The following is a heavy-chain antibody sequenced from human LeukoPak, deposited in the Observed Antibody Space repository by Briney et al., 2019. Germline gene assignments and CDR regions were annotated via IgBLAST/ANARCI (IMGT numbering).Heavy chain of an antibody. V-gene: IGHV3-43*02. CDR2: SIGRDGST. J-gene: IGHJ3*02. CDR1: GFTFSSYA. D-gene: IGHD2-15*01. CDR3: AKGRGYCSGGSCRGIAFDI. Sequence: GGSLRLSCAASGFTFSSYAMSWVRQAPGKGLEWVSVSIGRDGSTYYADSVKGRFTISRDNSKNSLYLQMNSLRTEDTALYYCAKGRGYCSGGSCRGIAFDIWGQGAMVTVSS.